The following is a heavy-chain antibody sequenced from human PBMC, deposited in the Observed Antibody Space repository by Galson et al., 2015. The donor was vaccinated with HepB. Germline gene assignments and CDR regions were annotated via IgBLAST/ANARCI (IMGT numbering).Heavy chain of an antibody. V-gene: IGHV3-48*04. CDR1: GFTFSSYS. CDR2: ISSSSSTI. Sequence: SLRLSCAASGFTFSSYSMNWVRQAPGKGLEWVSYISSSSSTIYYADSVKGRFTISRDNAKNSLYLQMNSLRAEDTAVYYCARDHGSGSGRLFDYWGQGTLVTVSS. D-gene: IGHD3-10*01. J-gene: IGHJ4*02. CDR3: ARDHGSGSGRLFDY.